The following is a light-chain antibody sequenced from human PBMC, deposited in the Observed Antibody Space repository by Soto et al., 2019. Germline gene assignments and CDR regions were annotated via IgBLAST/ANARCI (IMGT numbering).Light chain of an antibody. CDR1: QSVSNN. Sequence: EIVLTQSPGTLSLSPGERATLSCRASQSVSNNYLACYQQQPGPAPRLLIDGASSSATSIPPRCSGRGSGTEFTLTISSLQSEDFAVYYCQQSDDWPRTFGQGTKGDIK. J-gene: IGKJ1*01. CDR2: GAS. CDR3: QQSDDWPRT. V-gene: IGKV3-15*01.